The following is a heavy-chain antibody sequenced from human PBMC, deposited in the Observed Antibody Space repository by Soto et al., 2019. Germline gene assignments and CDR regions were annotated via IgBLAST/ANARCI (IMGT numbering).Heavy chain of an antibody. Sequence: QVHLQESGPGLVKPSGTLSLTCAVSGGSISSNNWWIWVRQPPGKGLEWIGEIYHSGSTGYNPSFKSRGTIAVDQSKNQFSLKLSFVTAGVTAVYYCAGRRDGSGSLDYWGQGTLLTVSS. V-gene: IGHV4-4*02. J-gene: IGHJ4*02. CDR1: GGSISSNNW. D-gene: IGHD3-10*01. CDR2: IYHSGST. CDR3: AGRRDGSGSLDY.